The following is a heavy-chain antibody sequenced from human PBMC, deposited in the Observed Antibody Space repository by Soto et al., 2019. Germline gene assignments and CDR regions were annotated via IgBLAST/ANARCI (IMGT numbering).Heavy chain of an antibody. CDR2: ISYDGSNK. CDR3: AKGGLITFGGVIARNYFDY. CDR1: GFTFSSYG. V-gene: IGHV3-30*18. Sequence: QVQLVESGGGVVQPGRSLRLSCAASGFTFSSYGMHWVRQAPGKGLEWVAVISYDGSNKYYADSVKGRFTISRDNSKNTLYLQMNSLRAEDTAVYYCAKGGLITFGGVIARNYFDYWGQGTLVTVSS. D-gene: IGHD3-16*02. J-gene: IGHJ4*02.